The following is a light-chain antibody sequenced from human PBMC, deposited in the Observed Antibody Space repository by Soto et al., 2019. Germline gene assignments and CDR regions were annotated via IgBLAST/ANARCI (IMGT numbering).Light chain of an antibody. J-gene: IGLJ1*01. CDR3: SSYTSSSLYV. V-gene: IGLV2-14*01. CDR2: DVS. CDR1: SSDVGGYNY. Sequence: QSALTQPASVSGSPGQSITISCTGTSSDVGGYNYVSWCQQHPGKAPKLMIYDVSNRPSGVSNRFSGSKSGNTASLTISGLQAEDAADYYCSSYTSSSLYVFGTGTKVTVL.